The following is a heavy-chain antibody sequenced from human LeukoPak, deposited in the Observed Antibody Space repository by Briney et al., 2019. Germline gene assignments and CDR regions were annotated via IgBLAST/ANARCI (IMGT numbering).Heavy chain of an antibody. CDR2: ISSSSSYI. J-gene: IGHJ4*02. V-gene: IGHV3-21*01. D-gene: IGHD4-17*01. CDR1: GFTFSSYS. Sequence: PGGSLRLSCAASGFTFSSYSMNWVRQAPGKGLEWVSSISSSSSYIYYADSVKGRFTISRDNAKNSLYLQMNSLRAEDTAVYYCARDSPTVTSQAIDYWGQGNLFTVSS. CDR3: ARDSPTVTSQAIDY.